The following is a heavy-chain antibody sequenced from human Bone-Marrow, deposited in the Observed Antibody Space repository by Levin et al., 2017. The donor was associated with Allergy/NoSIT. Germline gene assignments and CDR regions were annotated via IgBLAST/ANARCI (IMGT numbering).Heavy chain of an antibody. CDR2: INHSGST. CDR1: GGSFSGYY. CDR3: ARGGLGGYSRELDY. J-gene: IGHJ4*02. V-gene: IGHV4-34*01. Sequence: SETLSLTCAVYGGSFSGYYWSWIRQPPGKGLEWIGEINHSGSTNYNPSLKSRVTISVDTSKNQFSLKLSSVTAADTAVYYCARGGLGGYSRELDYWGQGTLVTVSS. D-gene: IGHD5-12*01.